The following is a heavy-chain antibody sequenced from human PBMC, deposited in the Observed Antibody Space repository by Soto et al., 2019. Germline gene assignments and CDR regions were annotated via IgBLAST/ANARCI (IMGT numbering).Heavy chain of an antibody. J-gene: IGHJ4*02. CDR3: GKAGGSELRYFDWPEVGV. CDR1: GLSFFNYG. V-gene: IGHV3-30*18. Sequence: GGSLRLSCTASGLSFFNYGFAWIRQAPGKGLEWVAVVTYDSSQKYYADSVKGRFTISRDNSKNTVYLQMDSLQHNDSALYYCGKAGGSELRYFDWPEVGVWGQGTLVTVS. D-gene: IGHD3-9*01. CDR2: VTYDSSQK.